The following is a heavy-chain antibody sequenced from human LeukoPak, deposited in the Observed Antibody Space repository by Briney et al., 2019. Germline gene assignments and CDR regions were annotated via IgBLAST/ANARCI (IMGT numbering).Heavy chain of an antibody. V-gene: IGHV3-30*03. CDR3: ARECLNWGGAFDI. D-gene: IGHD7-27*01. CDR2: ISYDGSNK. Sequence: GGSLRLSCAASGFTFSSYGMHWVRQAPGKGLEWVAVISYDGSNKYYADSVKGRFTISRDNSKNTLYLQMNSLRAEDTAVYYCARECLNWGGAFDIWGQGTMVTVSS. CDR1: GFTFSSYG. J-gene: IGHJ3*02.